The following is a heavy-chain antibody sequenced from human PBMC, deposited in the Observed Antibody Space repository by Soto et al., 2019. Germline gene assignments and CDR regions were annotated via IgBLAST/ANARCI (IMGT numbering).Heavy chain of an antibody. V-gene: IGHV3-23*01. CDR1: GFTFSSYS. D-gene: IGHD3-10*01. CDR3: ATKVHSGSGSQFSDY. CDR2: FRSGGDDDTT. J-gene: IGHJ4*02. Sequence: GGSLRLSCAASGFTFSSYSMSWVRQAPGKGLEWVSGFRSGGDDDTTYYADSVRGRFTISRDNSKNTLFLQMNSLRAEDTAIYYCATKVHSGSGSQFSDYWGQGTRVTVS.